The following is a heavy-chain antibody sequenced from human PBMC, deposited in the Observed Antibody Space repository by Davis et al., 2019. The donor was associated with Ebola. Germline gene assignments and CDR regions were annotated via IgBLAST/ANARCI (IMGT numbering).Heavy chain of an antibody. D-gene: IGHD3-10*01. Sequence: GESLKISCAASGFIFSSYVMSWVRQAPGKGLEWVSSISSSSSYIYYADSVKGRFTISRDNAKNSLYLQMNSLRAEDTAIYYCAKDQGDGGRGYYYYGMDVWGQGTTVTVSS. CDR2: ISSSSSYI. V-gene: IGHV3-21*04. CDR1: GFIFSSYV. CDR3: AKDQGDGGRGYYYYGMDV. J-gene: IGHJ6*02.